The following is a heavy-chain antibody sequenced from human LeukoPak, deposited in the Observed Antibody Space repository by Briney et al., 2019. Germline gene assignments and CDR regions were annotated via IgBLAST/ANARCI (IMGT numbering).Heavy chain of an antibody. CDR3: AGVECVGYSYGFDY. Sequence: SETLSLTCTVSGGSISSGSYYWSWIRQPAGKGLEWIGRIYTSGSTNYNPSLKSRVTISVDTSKNQFSLKLSSVTAADTAVYYCAGVECVGYSYGFDYWGQGTLVTVSS. CDR2: IYTSGST. D-gene: IGHD5-18*01. CDR1: GGSISSGSYY. J-gene: IGHJ4*02. V-gene: IGHV4-61*02.